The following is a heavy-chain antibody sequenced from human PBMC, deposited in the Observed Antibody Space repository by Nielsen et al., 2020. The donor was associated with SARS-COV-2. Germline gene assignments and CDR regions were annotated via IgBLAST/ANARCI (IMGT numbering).Heavy chain of an antibody. CDR3: AADLRVTMVRGLPNMDV. V-gene: IGHV3-23*01. D-gene: IGHD3-10*01. CDR2: ISGSGGST. Sequence: GGSLRLSCAASGFTFSSYAMSWVRQAPGKGLEWVSAISGSGGSTYYADSVKGRFTISRDNSKNTLYLQMNGLRAEDTAVYYCAADLRVTMVRGLPNMDVWGQGTTVTVSS. J-gene: IGHJ6*02. CDR1: GFTFSSYA.